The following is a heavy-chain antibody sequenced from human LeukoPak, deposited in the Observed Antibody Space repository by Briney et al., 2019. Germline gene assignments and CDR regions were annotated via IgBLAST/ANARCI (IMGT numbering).Heavy chain of an antibody. Sequence: PSETLSLTCTVSGGSISSYYWSWIRQPPGKGLEWIGYIYYSGSTNYNPSLKSRVTISVDTSKNQFSLKLSSVTAADTAVYYCARLYYDFWSGYTRNWFDPWGQGTLVTVS. V-gene: IGHV4-59*01. CDR2: IYYSGST. CDR1: GGSISSYY. CDR3: ARLYYDFWSGYTRNWFDP. J-gene: IGHJ5*02. D-gene: IGHD3-3*01.